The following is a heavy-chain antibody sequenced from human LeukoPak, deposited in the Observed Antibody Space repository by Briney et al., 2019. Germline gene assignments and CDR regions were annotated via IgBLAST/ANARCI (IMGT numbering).Heavy chain of an antibody. CDR2: IYTSGST. CDR3: ARDYDILTGYYGGDAFDI. Sequence: SETLPLTCTVSGGSISSYYWSWIRQPAGKGLEWIGRIYTSGSTNYNPSLKSRVTMSVDTSKNQFSLKLSSVTAADTAVYYCARDYDILTGYYGGDAFDIWGQGTMVTVSS. CDR1: GGSISSYY. J-gene: IGHJ3*02. D-gene: IGHD3-9*01. V-gene: IGHV4-4*07.